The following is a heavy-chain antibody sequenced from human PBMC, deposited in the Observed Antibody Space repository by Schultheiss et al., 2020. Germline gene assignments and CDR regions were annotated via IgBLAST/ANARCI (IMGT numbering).Heavy chain of an antibody. CDR2: INHSGST. D-gene: IGHD3-16*01. Sequence: ESLQISCEASGFTFRTYSMSWVRRAPGKGLEWIGEINHSGSTNYNPSLKSRVTISVDTSKNQYSLKLSSVTAADTAVYYCARHDYWFDPWGQGTLVTGSS. V-gene: IGHV4-34*01. CDR3: ARHDYWFDP. J-gene: IGHJ5*01. CDR1: GFTFRTYS.